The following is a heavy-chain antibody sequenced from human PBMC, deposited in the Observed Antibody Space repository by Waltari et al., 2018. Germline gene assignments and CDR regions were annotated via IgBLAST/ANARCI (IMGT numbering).Heavy chain of an antibody. D-gene: IGHD3-10*01. CDR1: GGSMSKYY. Sequence: QVQLQESGPGLVKLSETLSPPCSVSGGSMSKYYWSWIRQPPGQGLEWIGYIDHSGNTNYNPSLKSRVTISIDTSKNQFSLKLISVTAADTAVYYCARGWRSPLSPWGQGMLVTVSS. CDR3: ARGWRSPLSP. J-gene: IGHJ5*02. CDR2: IDHSGNT. V-gene: IGHV4-59*08.